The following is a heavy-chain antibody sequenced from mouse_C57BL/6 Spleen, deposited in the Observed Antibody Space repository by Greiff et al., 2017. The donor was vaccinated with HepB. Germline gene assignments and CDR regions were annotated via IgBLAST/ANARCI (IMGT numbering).Heavy chain of an antibody. CDR3: ASYDYEAWFAY. V-gene: IGHV1-64*01. D-gene: IGHD2-4*01. CDR2: IHPNSGST. J-gene: IGHJ3*01. Sequence: QVQLQQPGAELVKPGASVKLSCKASGYTFTSYWMHWVKQRPGQGLEWIGMIHPNSGSTNYNEKFKSKATLTVDKSSSTAYMQLSSLTSEDSAVYYCASYDYEAWFAYWGQGTLVTVSA. CDR1: GYTFTSYW.